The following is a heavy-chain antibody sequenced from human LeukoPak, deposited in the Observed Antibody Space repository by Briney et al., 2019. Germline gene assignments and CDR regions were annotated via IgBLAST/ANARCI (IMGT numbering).Heavy chain of an antibody. V-gene: IGHV3-23*01. Sequence: GGSLRLSCAASGFTFSSCAMTWVRQTPGKGLEWVSVISGSGGNTYYADSVKGRFTISRDNSKNTLYLQMSSLRAEDTAVYYCAKVLDTAMIWGSDYWGQGTLVTVSS. CDR1: GFTFSSCA. CDR3: AKVLDTAMIWGSDY. D-gene: IGHD5-18*01. J-gene: IGHJ4*02. CDR2: ISGSGGNT.